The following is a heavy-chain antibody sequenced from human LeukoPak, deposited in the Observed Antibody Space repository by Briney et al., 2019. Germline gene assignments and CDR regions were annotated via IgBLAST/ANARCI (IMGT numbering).Heavy chain of an antibody. CDR1: GGTFSSYA. V-gene: IGHV1-69*01. CDR2: IITIFGTA. CDR3: ARRGPGIIDY. J-gene: IGHJ4*02. D-gene: IGHD1-14*01. Sequence: SVKVSCKASGGTFSSYAISRVRQAPGQGLEWMGGIITIFGTANYAQKFQGRVTITSDESTSTAYMELSSLRSEDTAVYDCARRGPGIIDYWGQGTLVTVSS.